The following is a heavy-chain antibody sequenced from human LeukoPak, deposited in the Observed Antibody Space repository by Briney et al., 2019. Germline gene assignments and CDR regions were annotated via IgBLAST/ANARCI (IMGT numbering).Heavy chain of an antibody. D-gene: IGHD3-22*01. J-gene: IGHJ4*02. CDR2: IYHNGNT. V-gene: IGHV4-38-2*02. CDR3: ASYKTYYDSSGNPFDY. Sequence: PSETPSLTCTVFGYSISSAYSWGWIRQPPGKGLEWIGSIYHNGNTYYNSSLKSRVTISADTSENQFSLKLSSVTAADTAVYYCASYKTYYDSSGNPFDYWGQGTLVTVST. CDR1: GYSISSAYS.